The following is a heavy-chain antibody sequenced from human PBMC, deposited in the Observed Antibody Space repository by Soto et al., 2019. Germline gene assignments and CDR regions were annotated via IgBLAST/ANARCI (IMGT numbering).Heavy chain of an antibody. CDR1: GFSVTSTY. D-gene: IGHD3-22*01. V-gene: IGHV3-53*01. CDR3: AKTRLYDNNEYHRDGFDV. CDR2: IYAGGST. Sequence: EVQLVESGGGLIQPGGSLRLSCTAPGFSVTSTYMSWVRQAPGKGLEWVSVIYAGGSTSYADSVKGRFTVSRDSSNNTLRVEDTAVYYCAKTRLYDNNEYHRDGFDVWGPGTAVTVSS. J-gene: IGHJ3*01.